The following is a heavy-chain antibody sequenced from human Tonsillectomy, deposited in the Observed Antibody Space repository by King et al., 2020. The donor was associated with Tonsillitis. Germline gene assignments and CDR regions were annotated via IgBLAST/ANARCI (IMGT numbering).Heavy chain of an antibody. CDR2: IWYDGSNK. V-gene: IGHV3-30*02. J-gene: IGHJ4*02. CDR1: GFIFSSYG. Sequence: QLVQSGGGVVQPGGSLRLSCAASGFIFSSYGMHWVRQAPVKGLEWVAFIWYDGSNKYYADSVKGRFTISRDNSKNTLYLQMNSLRDDDTAVYYCAKDAGWQQVTSQGFSFDYWGQGSLVTVSS. CDR3: AKDAGWQQVTSQGFSFDY. D-gene: IGHD2-15*01.